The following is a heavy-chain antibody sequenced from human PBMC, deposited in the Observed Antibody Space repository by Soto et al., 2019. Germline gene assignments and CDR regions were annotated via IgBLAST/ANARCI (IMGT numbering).Heavy chain of an antibody. D-gene: IGHD2-2*01. CDR1: GGSISSYY. J-gene: IGHJ5*02. CDR3: ARHQYEVGSIRPNNWFDP. Sequence: PSETLSLTCTVSGGSISSYYWSWIRQPPGKGLEWIGYIYYSGSTNYNPSLKSRVTISVDTSKNQFSLKLSSVTAADTAVYYCARHQYEVGSIRPNNWFDPWGQGTLVTVSS. CDR2: IYYSGST. V-gene: IGHV4-59*08.